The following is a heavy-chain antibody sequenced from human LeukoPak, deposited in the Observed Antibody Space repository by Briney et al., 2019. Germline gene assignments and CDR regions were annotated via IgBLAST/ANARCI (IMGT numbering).Heavy chain of an antibody. CDR2: IIPNFGIA. J-gene: IGHJ4*02. CDR3: AVDTAMLPFDY. Sequence: SVKVSCKASGGTFSSYAISWVRQAPGQGLEWMGRIIPNFGIANYAQKFQGRVTITADKSTSTAYMELSSLRSEDTAVYYCAVDTAMLPFDYWGQGTLVTVSS. D-gene: IGHD5-18*01. CDR1: GGTFSSYA. V-gene: IGHV1-69*04.